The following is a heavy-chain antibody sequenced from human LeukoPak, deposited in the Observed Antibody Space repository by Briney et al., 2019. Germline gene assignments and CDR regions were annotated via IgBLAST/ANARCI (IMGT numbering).Heavy chain of an antibody. J-gene: IGHJ5*02. D-gene: IGHD6-19*01. Sequence: SETLSLTCTVSGYSISSGYYWGWIRQPPGKGLEWIGSIYHSGSTNYNPSLKSRVTISVDTSKNQFSLKLSSVTAADTAVYYCARTIAVAGANWFDPWGQGTLVTVSS. V-gene: IGHV4-38-2*02. CDR2: IYHSGST. CDR1: GYSISSGYY. CDR3: ARTIAVAGANWFDP.